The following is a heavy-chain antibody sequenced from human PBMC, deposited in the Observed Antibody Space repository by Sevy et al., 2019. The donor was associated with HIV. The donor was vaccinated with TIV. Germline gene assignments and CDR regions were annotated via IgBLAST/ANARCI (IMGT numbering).Heavy chain of an antibody. D-gene: IGHD1-26*01. V-gene: IGHV3-13*01. CDR3: VRAGGTFDSYWYFDL. J-gene: IGHJ2*01. CDR2: ISPVDDT. Sequence: GGSLRLSCAASGFTFTDYDMHWVRQGSGRGLEWVSGISPVDDTNYPDFLKGRFTISRENAKKSLFLQINSLRAEVTAVYYCVRAGGTFDSYWYFDLWGRGTLVTVSS. CDR1: GFTFTDYD.